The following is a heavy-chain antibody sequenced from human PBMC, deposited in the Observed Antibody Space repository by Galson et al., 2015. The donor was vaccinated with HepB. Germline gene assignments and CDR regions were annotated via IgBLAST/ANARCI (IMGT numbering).Heavy chain of an antibody. CDR1: GFTFSSYA. D-gene: IGHD6-13*01. CDR3: AKGRKVGIAAAGFFDY. Sequence: SLRLSCAASGFTFSSYAMSWVRQAPGKGLEWVSAISGSGGSTYYADSVKGRFAISRDNSKNTLYLQMNSLRAEDTAVYYCAKGRKVGIAAAGFFDYWGQGTLVTVSS. CDR2: ISGSGGST. J-gene: IGHJ4*02. V-gene: IGHV3-23*01.